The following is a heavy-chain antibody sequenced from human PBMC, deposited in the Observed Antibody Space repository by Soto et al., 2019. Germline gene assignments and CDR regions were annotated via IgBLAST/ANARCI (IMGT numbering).Heavy chain of an antibody. Sequence: EVQLLESGGRLIQPGGSLRLSCAASGFNFSSYAMSWIRQAPGKGPEWVAGITTSGDRSGYADSVKGRFTVSRDNSQNTMYLQLNSLRGDDTAIYYCARGLEAGCYFAYWGQGTLVTVSS. CDR1: GFNFSSYA. J-gene: IGHJ4*02. CDR2: ITTSGDRS. D-gene: IGHD3-3*01. CDR3: ARGLEAGCYFAY. V-gene: IGHV3-23*01.